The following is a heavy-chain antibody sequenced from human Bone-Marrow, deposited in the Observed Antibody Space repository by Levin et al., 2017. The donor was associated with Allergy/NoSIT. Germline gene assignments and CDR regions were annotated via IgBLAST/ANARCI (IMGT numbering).Heavy chain of an antibody. CDR3: ARYGSGSHYLHEYYFDY. CDR1: GFTFNNYG. CDR2: ISYDGSNK. J-gene: IGHJ4*02. Sequence: GGSLRLSCAASGFTFNNYGMHWVRQAPGRGLEWVAVISYDGSNKYYADSVKDRFTISRDQSKNTLYLQMNSLRAEDTAVYYCARYGSGSHYLHEYYFDYWGQGTLVTVSS. V-gene: IGHV3-30*03. D-gene: IGHD3-10*01.